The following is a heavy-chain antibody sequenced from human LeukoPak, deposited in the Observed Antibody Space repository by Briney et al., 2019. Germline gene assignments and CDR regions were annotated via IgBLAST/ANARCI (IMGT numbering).Heavy chain of an antibody. Sequence: GGPLRLSCAASGFTFSSYWMSWVRQAPGKGLEWVANIKQDGSEKYYVDSVKGRFTISRDNAKNSLYLQMNSLRAEDTAVYYCARSSYDSSGYYYVYAFDIWGQGTMVTVSS. CDR1: GFTFSSYW. CDR3: ARSSYDSSGYYYVYAFDI. J-gene: IGHJ3*02. CDR2: IKQDGSEK. D-gene: IGHD3-22*01. V-gene: IGHV3-7*01.